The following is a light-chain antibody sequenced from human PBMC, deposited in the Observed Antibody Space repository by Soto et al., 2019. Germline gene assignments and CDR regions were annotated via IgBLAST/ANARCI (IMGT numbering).Light chain of an antibody. Sequence: QSALTQPRSVSGSPGQSVTISCTGTSSDVCAYKYVSLYQQHPGKAPKVMIYDVNKRPSGVPDRFSGSKSGNTASLTISGLQAEDEADYYCCSYAGGFVLFGGGTQLTVL. V-gene: IGLV2-11*01. J-gene: IGLJ2*01. CDR2: DVN. CDR3: CSYAGGFVL. CDR1: SSDVCAYKY.